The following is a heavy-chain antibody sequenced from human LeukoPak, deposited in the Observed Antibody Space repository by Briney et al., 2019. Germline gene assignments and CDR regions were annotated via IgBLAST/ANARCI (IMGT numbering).Heavy chain of an antibody. CDR1: GFTLHSHG. Sequence: GSLRLPCATSGFTLHSHGMQWVRQAPGKGLEWVAVIWYDGSNKYYADSVKGRFTISRDNSKNTLYLQMNSLRAEDTAVYYCAREQWLGYFDYWGQGTLVTVSS. D-gene: IGHD6-19*01. J-gene: IGHJ4*02. V-gene: IGHV3-33*01. CDR3: AREQWLGYFDY. CDR2: IWYDGSNK.